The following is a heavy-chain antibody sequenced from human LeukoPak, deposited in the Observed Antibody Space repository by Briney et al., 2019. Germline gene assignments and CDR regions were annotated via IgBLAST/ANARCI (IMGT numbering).Heavy chain of an antibody. V-gene: IGHV4-59*01. Sequence: GSLRLSCAASGFNFTTSAMTWVRQAPGKGLEWIGYIYYSGSTNYNPSLKSRVTISVDTSKNQFSLKLSSVTAADTAVYYCARIQQLAHYYYFYCGMDVWGQGTTVTVPS. D-gene: IGHD6-13*01. J-gene: IGHJ6*02. CDR1: GFNFTTSA. CDR3: ARIQQLAHYYYFYCGMDV. CDR2: IYYSGST.